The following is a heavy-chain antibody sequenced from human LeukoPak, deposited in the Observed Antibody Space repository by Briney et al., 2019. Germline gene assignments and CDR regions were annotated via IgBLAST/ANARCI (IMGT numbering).Heavy chain of an antibody. J-gene: IGHJ4*02. D-gene: IGHD1-26*01. CDR2: ISYDGSNK. Sequence: PGGSLRLSCAASGFTFSSYWMSWVRQAPGKGLEWVAVISYDGSNKYYADSVKGRFTISRDNSKNTLYLQMNSLRAEDTAVYYCAFAPEYSGSYSMYYWGQGTLVTVSS. V-gene: IGHV3-30*03. CDR3: AFAPEYSGSYSMYY. CDR1: GFTFSSYW.